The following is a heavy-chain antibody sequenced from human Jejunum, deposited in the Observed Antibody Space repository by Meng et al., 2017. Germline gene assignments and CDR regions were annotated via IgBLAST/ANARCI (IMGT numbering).Heavy chain of an antibody. Sequence: GESLKISCAASGFSFASYTMTWVRQAPGKGLEWVSGISPSGRTTYYPYSVRGRFTIPRDSSKNTLYLQMNSLRAEDTAIYYCAKGHYYDASAYYHDAFDIWGQGTMVTVSS. CDR1: GFSFASYT. V-gene: IGHV3-23*01. D-gene: IGHD3-22*01. CDR2: ISPSGRTT. J-gene: IGHJ3*02. CDR3: AKGHYYDASAYYHDAFDI.